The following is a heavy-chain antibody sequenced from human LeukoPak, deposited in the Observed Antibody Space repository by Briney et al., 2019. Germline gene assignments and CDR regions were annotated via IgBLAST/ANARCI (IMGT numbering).Heavy chain of an antibody. CDR1: GFTFRTHS. Sequence: GGSLRLACEASGFTFRTHSMNWVRQAPGKGLEWVSSITKSSTYVYYADSVKGRFTSSRDNANNSLFLQMNNLGVDDTGVYYCARGSGVHVWGQGTLVIVSS. J-gene: IGHJ4*02. V-gene: IGHV3-21*04. CDR3: ARGSGVHV. CDR2: ITKSSTYV. D-gene: IGHD3-10*01.